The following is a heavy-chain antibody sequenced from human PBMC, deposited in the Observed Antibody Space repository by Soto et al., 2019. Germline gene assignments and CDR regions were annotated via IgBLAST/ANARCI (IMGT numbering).Heavy chain of an antibody. D-gene: IGHD1-26*01. V-gene: IGHV4-4*07. CDR3: ARDLSGTGLDI. CDR2: IYSTGGT. CDR1: GDSIGRFY. Sequence: QVQLHESGPGLVKPSETLSLTCNVSGDSIGRFYWSWIRQSAEKGLEWIGRIYSTGGTAYNPALKGRITSSLDRSNNHVALEMNSGTAADTAGYFCARDLSGTGLDIWGRGTRVTVSS. J-gene: IGHJ6*02.